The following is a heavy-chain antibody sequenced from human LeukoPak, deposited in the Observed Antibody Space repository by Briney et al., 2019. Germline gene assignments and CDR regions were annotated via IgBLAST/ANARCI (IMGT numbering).Heavy chain of an antibody. CDR3: ARWGRPGVRYYYMDV. CDR1: GGSFSGYY. CDR2: INHSGST. Sequence: TSETLSLTCAVYGGSFSGYYWSWIRQPPGKGLEWIGEINHSGSTNYNPSLKSRVTISVDTSKNQFSLKLSSVTAADMAVYYCARWGRPGVRYYYMDVWGKGTTVTVSS. D-gene: IGHD1-1*01. V-gene: IGHV4-34*01. J-gene: IGHJ6*03.